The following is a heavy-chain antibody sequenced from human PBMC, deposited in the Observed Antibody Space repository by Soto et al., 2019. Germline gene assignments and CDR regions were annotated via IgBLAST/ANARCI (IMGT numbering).Heavy chain of an antibody. CDR3: AKSGGPFGSGSYFHTM. V-gene: IGHV3-23*01. CDR1: GFTFSSYA. Sequence: EVRLLESGGGLVQPGGSLRLSCAATGFTFSSYAMSWVRQAPGKGLEWVSTLSAGGGGTFYADSVKGRFTISRDNSKNTLYLQMNGLRAEDTAVYYCAKSGGPFGSGSYFHTMWGQGTLVTVSS. J-gene: IGHJ4*02. D-gene: IGHD3-10*01. CDR2: LSAGGGGT.